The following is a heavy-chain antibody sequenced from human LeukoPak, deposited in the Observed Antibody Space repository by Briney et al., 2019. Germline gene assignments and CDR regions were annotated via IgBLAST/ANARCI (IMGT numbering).Heavy chain of an antibody. CDR2: IYYSGST. CDR1: GGSISSGGYY. V-gene: IGHV4-61*08. J-gene: IGHJ4*02. D-gene: IGHD2-2*01. CDR3: ARAACSSTSCYLAAMEFNFDY. Sequence: SETLSLTCTVSGGSISSGGYYWSWIRQHPGKGLEWIGYIYYSGSTNYNPSLKSRVTISVDTSKNQFSLKLSSVTAADTAVYYCARAACSSTSCYLAAMEFNFDYWGQGTLVTVSS.